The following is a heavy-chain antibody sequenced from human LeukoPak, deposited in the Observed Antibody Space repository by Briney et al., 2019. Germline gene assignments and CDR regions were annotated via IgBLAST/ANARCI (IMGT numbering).Heavy chain of an antibody. D-gene: IGHD5-24*01. CDR1: GGSISNYY. J-gene: IGHJ4*02. CDR3: ARLDAAAGRYLQFFY. V-gene: IGHV4-59*08. CDR2: IHDSGST. Sequence: SETLSLTCTVSGGSISNYYWSWIRQSPEKGLEWIGYIHDSGSTNYNPSLKSRVTISVDTAKNQFSLKLSSVTAADTAVYYWARLDAAAGRYLQFFYWGQGTLVTVSS.